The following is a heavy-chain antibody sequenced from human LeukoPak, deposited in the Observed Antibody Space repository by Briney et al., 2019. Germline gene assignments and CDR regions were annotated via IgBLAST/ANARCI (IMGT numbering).Heavy chain of an antibody. D-gene: IGHD2-8*01. CDR2: ISPSSGTT. J-gene: IGHJ3*02. CDR1: GYTFSSSY. V-gene: IGHV1-46*01. Sequence: ASVKVSCKASGYTFSSSYMHWARQAPGQGLEWMGIISPSSGTTIYAQRFQGRVTMTRDTSTGTVYMELSSLRYEDTAVYYCARQRGGQYEDGFDIWGQRTMVTVFS. CDR3: ARQRGGQYEDGFDI.